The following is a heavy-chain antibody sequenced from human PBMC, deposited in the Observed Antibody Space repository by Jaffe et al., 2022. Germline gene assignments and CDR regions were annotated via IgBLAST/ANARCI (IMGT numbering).Heavy chain of an antibody. Sequence: QVQLVQSGAEVKKPGSSVKVSCKASGGTFSSYAISWVRQAPGQGLEWMGGIIPIFGTANYAQKFQGRVTITADESTSTAYMELSSLRSEDTAVYYCARVRYYDILTGYYRDYYYYMDVWGKGTTVTVSS. CDR3: ARVRYYDILTGYYRDYYYYMDV. CDR1: GGTFSSYA. J-gene: IGHJ6*03. D-gene: IGHD3-9*01. V-gene: IGHV1-69*01. CDR2: IIPIFGTA.